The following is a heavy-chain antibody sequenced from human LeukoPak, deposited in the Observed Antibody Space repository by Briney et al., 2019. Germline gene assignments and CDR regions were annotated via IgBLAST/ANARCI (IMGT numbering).Heavy chain of an antibody. CDR3: ARSRTVVIGAFDI. D-gene: IGHD3-22*01. CDR2: IYYSGST. CDR1: GGSISSYY. Sequence: SETLSLTCTVSGGSISSYYWSWIRQPPGKGLEWIGYIYYSGSTNYNPSLKSRVTISVDTSKNQFSLKLSSVTAADTAVYYCARSRTVVIGAFDIWGQGTMVTVSS. V-gene: IGHV4-59*01. J-gene: IGHJ3*02.